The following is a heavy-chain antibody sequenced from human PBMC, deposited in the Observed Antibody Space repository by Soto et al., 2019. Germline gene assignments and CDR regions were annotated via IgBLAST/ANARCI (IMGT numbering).Heavy chain of an antibody. J-gene: IGHJ5*02. CDR1: GGSISSSSYY. CDR3: ASEAWSGYYTGIWIHWFDP. V-gene: IGHV4-39*01. D-gene: IGHD3-3*01. Sequence: PWETLSLTCTVSGGSISSSSYYWGWIRQPPGKGLEWIGSIYYSGSTYYNPSLKSRVTISVDTSKNQFSLKLSSVTAADTAVYYCASEAWSGYYTGIWIHWFDPWGQGTLVTVSS. CDR2: IYYSGST.